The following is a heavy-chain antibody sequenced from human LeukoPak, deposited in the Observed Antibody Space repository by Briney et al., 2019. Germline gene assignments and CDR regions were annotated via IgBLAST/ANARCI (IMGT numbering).Heavy chain of an antibody. Sequence: SETLSLTCTVSGGSISSYCWSWIRQPPGKGLEWIGYIYYSGSTNYNPSLKSRVTTSVDTSKNQFSLKLSSVTAADTAVYYCARERGLWFGELLSDGMDVWGQGTTVTVSS. CDR2: IYYSGST. V-gene: IGHV4-59*01. CDR1: GGSISSYC. D-gene: IGHD3-10*01. CDR3: ARERGLWFGELLSDGMDV. J-gene: IGHJ6*02.